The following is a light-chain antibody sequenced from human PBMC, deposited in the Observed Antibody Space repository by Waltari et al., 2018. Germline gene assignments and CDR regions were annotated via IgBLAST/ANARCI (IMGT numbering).Light chain of an antibody. J-gene: IGLJ2*01. CDR2: EGD. CDR1: RSDVGGYNL. Sequence: QSALTQPASVSGSPGQSITISCTEPRSDVGGYNLVSWYQQHPGKVPKLIIYEGDRRPSGVSNRFSGSRSGNTASLTISGLQAEDEADYYCCSYAGSSTVVFGGGTKLTVL. V-gene: IGLV2-23*01. CDR3: CSYAGSSTVV.